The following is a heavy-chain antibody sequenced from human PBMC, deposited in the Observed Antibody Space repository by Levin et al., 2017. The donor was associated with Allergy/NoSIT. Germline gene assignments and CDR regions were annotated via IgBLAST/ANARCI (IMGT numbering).Heavy chain of an antibody. J-gene: IGHJ3*01. CDR1: GFSFGDYA. Sequence: GESLKISCVASGFSFGDYAMTWVRQAPGKGLEWVSVITGGGFNTYYGDSVKGRFTVSRDNSKNTLYLELNSLRADDTAVYCCAKKQGETSGFSFDVWGQGTTVTVSS. D-gene: IGHD1/OR15-1a*01. CDR3: AKKQGETSGFSFDV. V-gene: IGHV3-23*01. CDR2: ITGGGFNT.